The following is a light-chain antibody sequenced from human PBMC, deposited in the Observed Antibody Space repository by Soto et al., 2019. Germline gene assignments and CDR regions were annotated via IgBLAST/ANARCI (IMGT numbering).Light chain of an antibody. V-gene: IGKV3-20*01. CDR3: QQHGTSPIT. Sequence: EIVMTQSPVTLSVSPGGRDTLSCRASQSISDPVAWYKQKRGKAPRLIVYGASSRATGIPDRFSGSGSGTEFTLTISRLEPEDFEVYYCQQHGTSPITFGQGTRLKIK. CDR2: GAS. J-gene: IGKJ5*01. CDR1: QSISDP.